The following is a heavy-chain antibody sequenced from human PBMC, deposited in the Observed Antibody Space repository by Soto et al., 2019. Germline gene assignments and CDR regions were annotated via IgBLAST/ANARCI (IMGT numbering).Heavy chain of an antibody. CDR3: AHSRRPGYCSGGSCSSLGWFDP. CDR1: GFSLSTSGVG. V-gene: IGHV2-5*02. CDR2: IYWDDDK. J-gene: IGHJ5*02. D-gene: IGHD2-15*01. Sequence: SGPTLVKPTQTLTLTCTFSGFSLSTSGVGVGWIRQPPGKALEWLALIYWDDDKRYSPSLKSRLTITKDTSKNQVVLTMTNMDPVDTATYYCAHSRRPGYCSGGSCSSLGWFDPWGQGTLVTVSS.